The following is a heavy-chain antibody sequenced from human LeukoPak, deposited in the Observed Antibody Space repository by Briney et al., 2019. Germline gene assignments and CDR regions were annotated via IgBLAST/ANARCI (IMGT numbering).Heavy chain of an antibody. CDR3: ARDGGYTGYDLFDY. CDR2: INQDGGEK. D-gene: IGHD5-12*01. V-gene: IGHV3-7*01. Sequence: GGSLRLSCAASGYTFRTFWMTWVRQAPGEGLEWVANINQDGGEKYYADSVKRRFTISRDNVKNSVYLQMNSLRADDTALYYCARDGGYTGYDLFDYWGQGTLVTVSS. J-gene: IGHJ4*02. CDR1: GYTFRTFW.